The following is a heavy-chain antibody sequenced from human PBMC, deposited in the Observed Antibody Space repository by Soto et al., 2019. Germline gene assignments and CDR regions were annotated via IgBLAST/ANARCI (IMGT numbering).Heavy chain of an antibody. CDR2: ISNEGTT. Sequence: EVQLVESGGGLVQPGGSLRLSCAASGFAVESRFMTWVRQAPGKGLEWVSVISNEGTTYYADAVKGRFTISRDSSKITVLLTMNSLRADDTAVYQCASDTLGGDYDFCHGGQGTLVTVSS. V-gene: IGHV3-66*01. CDR3: ASDTLGGDYDFCH. D-gene: IGHD3-3*01. J-gene: IGHJ4*02. CDR1: GFAVESRF.